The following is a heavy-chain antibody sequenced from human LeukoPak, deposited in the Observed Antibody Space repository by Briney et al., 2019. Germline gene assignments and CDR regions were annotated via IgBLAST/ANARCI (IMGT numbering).Heavy chain of an antibody. CDR2: IIPIFGTA. CDR3: ARDPGLSPHVDWFDP. V-gene: IGHV1-69*01. J-gene: IGHJ5*02. Sequence: SVKVSCKASGGTFSSYAISWVRQAPGQGLEWMGGIIPIFGTANYAQKFQGRVTITADESTSTAYMELSSLRSEDTAVYYCARDPGLSPHVDWFDPWGQGTLVTVSS. D-gene: IGHD2-2*01. CDR1: GGTFSSYA.